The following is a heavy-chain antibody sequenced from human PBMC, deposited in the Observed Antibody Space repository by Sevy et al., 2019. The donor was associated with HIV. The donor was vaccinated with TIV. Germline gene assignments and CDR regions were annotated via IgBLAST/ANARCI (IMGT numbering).Heavy chain of an antibody. CDR1: GFTFSPYW. Sequence: GGSLRLSCAASGFTFSPYWMTWVRQAPGKGLEWVANIRPDGSDKYYVDSVKGRFTISRDNAKNSLYLQMNSLRADDTAMYYCARGVGLDCWGQGVLVTVS. J-gene: IGHJ4*02. D-gene: IGHD1-26*01. CDR3: ARGVGLDC. V-gene: IGHV3-7*01. CDR2: IRPDGSDK.